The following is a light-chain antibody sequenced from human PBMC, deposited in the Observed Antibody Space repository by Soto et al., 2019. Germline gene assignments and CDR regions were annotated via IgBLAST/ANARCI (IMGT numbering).Light chain of an antibody. J-gene: IGKJ5*01. CDR3: QQYNKLPF. CDR2: LAS. Sequence: EIVMTQSPSTMSASDGERATXSCRASHSISSSLAWYQQKLVHSPSLLVYLASTIPTGIPYRFGRGGSGTEFTLTISSLQYEGFTVYYLQQYNKLPFFGGGTRPVIK. V-gene: IGKV3-15*01. CDR1: HSISSS.